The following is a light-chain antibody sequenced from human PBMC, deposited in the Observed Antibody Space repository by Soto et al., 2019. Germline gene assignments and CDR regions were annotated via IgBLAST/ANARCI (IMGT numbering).Light chain of an antibody. CDR3: QQYSTTFRT. CDR2: KAS. Sequence: DIQMTQSPPTLSASVGDRVTITCRANQSISSWLAWYQQKPGKAPKLLIYKASNLESGVPSRFSGSGSGTEFTLTISSLQPDDFATYYCQQYSTTFRTFGQGTTVEIK. CDR1: QSISSW. J-gene: IGKJ1*01. V-gene: IGKV1-5*03.